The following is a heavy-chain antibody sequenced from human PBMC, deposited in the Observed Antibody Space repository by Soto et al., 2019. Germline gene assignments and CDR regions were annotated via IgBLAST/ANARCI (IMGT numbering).Heavy chain of an antibody. CDR1: GFTFSSYG. D-gene: IGHD2-15*01. J-gene: IGHJ4*02. CDR2: IWYDGSNK. V-gene: IGHV3-33*01. Sequence: SLRLSCAASGFTFSSYGMHWVRQAPGKGLEWVAVIWYDGSNKYYADSVKGRFTISRDNSKNTLYLQMNSLRAEDTAVYYCAVCSGGSCYYFDYWGQGTLVTVSS. CDR3: AVCSGGSCYYFDY.